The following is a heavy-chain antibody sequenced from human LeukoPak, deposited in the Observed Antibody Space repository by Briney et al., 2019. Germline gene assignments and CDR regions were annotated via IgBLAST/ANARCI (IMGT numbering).Heavy chain of an antibody. CDR2: ISSSASII. CDR1: GFTFSDYY. Sequence: PGGSLRLPCAASGFTFSDYYMTWIRQAPGKGLEWVSYISSSASIIYYADSVKGRFTISRDNAKNSLFLQMNSLRAEDTAIYYCAREGLDEVTYDDPVYYYYMDVWGKGTTVTISS. V-gene: IGHV3-11*01. CDR3: AREGLDEVTYDDPVYYYYMDV. D-gene: IGHD3-3*01. J-gene: IGHJ6*03.